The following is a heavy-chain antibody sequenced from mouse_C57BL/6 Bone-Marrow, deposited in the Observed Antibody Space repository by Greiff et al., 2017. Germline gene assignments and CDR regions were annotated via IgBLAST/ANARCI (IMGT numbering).Heavy chain of an antibody. CDR3: ARRDGYGEWFAY. Sequence: VQLQQPGPELVKPGASVKISCQASGYAFSSSWMNWVKQRPGQGLEWIGRIYPGDGNTNYNGKFKGKATLTVDKSSSTAYMQLRSLPYKSSSVYVSARRDGYGEWFAYWGQGTLVTVSA. CDR1: GYAFSSSW. V-gene: IGHV1-82*01. J-gene: IGHJ3*01. D-gene: IGHD2-2*01. CDR2: IYPGDGNT.